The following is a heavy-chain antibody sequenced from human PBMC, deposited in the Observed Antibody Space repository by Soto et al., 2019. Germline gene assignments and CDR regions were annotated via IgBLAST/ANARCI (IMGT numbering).Heavy chain of an antibody. J-gene: IGHJ4*02. Sequence: SETLSLTCTVSGGSISSYYWSWIRQPPGKALEWIGYIYHSGSTNYNPSLKSRVTISVDTSKNQLSLNLSSVTAADTAVYYCARDSSTVTTLLDYWGQGTLVTVSS. CDR2: IYHSGST. CDR3: ARDSSTVTTLLDY. V-gene: IGHV4-59*01. D-gene: IGHD4-4*01. CDR1: GGSISSYY.